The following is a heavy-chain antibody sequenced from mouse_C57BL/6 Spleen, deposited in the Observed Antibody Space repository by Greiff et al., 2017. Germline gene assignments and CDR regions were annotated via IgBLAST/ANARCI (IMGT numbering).Heavy chain of an antibody. Sequence: EVQRVESGGDLVKPGGSLKLSCAASGFTFSSYGMSWVRQTPDKRLEWVATISSGGSYTYYPDSVKGRFTISRDNAKNTLYLQMSSLKSEDTAMYYCASATYYSNYFDYWGQGTTLTVSS. CDR1: GFTFSSYG. D-gene: IGHD2-5*01. J-gene: IGHJ2*01. CDR3: ASATYYSNYFDY. V-gene: IGHV5-6*01. CDR2: ISSGGSYT.